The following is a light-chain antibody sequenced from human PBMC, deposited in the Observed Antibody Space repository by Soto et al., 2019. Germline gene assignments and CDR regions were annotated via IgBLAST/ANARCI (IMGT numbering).Light chain of an antibody. CDR1: SSDVGGYNF. J-gene: IGLJ2*01. CDR3: CSYAGNYTLI. V-gene: IGLV2-11*01. Sequence: QSALTQPRSVSGSPGQSVTISCTGTSSDVGGYNFVSWYQHHPGKAPKLMICDVTQRPSGVPDRFSGSKSGNTASLTISGLQAEDEADYYCCSYAGNYTLIFGGGTQLTVL. CDR2: DVT.